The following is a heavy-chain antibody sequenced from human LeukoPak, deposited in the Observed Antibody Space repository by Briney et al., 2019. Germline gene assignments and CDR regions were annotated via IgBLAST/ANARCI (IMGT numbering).Heavy chain of an antibody. J-gene: IGHJ3*02. CDR2: IYYSGST. CDR1: GGSISSSSYY. CDR3: AREEAVVVVAATGGIDAFDI. D-gene: IGHD2-15*01. Sequence: SETLSLTCTVSGGSISSSSYYWGWIRQPPGKGLEWIGSIYYSGSTYYNPSLKSRVTISVDTSKNQFSLKLSSVTAADTAVYYCAREEAVVVVAATGGIDAFDIWGQGTMVTVSS. V-gene: IGHV4-39*07.